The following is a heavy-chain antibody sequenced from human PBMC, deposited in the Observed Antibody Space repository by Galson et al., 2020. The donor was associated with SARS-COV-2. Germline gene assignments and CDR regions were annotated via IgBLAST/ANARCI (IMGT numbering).Heavy chain of an antibody. CDR3: ARVGYSSSWYLGNWFDP. Sequence: GGSLRLSCAASGFTFSSYSMNWVRQAPGKGLEWVSYISSSSSTIYYADSVKGRFTISRDNAKNSLYLQMNSLRDEDTAVYYCARVGYSSSWYLGNWFDPWGQGTLVTVSS. D-gene: IGHD6-13*01. CDR2: ISSSSSTI. V-gene: IGHV3-48*02. J-gene: IGHJ5*02. CDR1: GFTFSSYS.